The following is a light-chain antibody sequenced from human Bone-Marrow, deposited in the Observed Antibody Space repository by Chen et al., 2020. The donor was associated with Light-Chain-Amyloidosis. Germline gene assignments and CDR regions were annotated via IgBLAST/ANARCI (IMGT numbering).Light chain of an antibody. J-gene: IGLJ3*02. CDR3: QVWDRSSDRPV. CDR2: DDS. V-gene: IGLV3-21*02. Sequence: SYVLTQPSSVSVAPGQTATIARGGNNVGSTSVHWYQQTPGQAPLLGVYDDSDRPSGIPERLSGSNSGNTATRTISRVEAGDEADYYCQVWDRSSDRPVFGGGTKLTVL. CDR1: NVGSTS.